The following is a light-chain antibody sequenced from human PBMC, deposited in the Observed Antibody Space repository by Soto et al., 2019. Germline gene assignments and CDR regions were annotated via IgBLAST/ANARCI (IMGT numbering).Light chain of an antibody. Sequence: EIVLTQSPGTLSLSPGERATLSCRASQSVSSSYLAWYQQKPGQAPRLLIYGASSRATGIPDRFSGSGSGTDFTLTISGLEPEDFAVYYFQQYGSSPRTFGPGTKVDIK. CDR2: GAS. CDR3: QQYGSSPRT. CDR1: QSVSSSY. J-gene: IGKJ3*01. V-gene: IGKV3-20*01.